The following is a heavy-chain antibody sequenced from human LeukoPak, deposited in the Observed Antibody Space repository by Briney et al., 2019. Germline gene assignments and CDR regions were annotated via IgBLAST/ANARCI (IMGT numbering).Heavy chain of an antibody. CDR1: GGSISSSSYY. Sequence: SETLSLTCTVSGGSISSSSYYWGWIRQPPGKGLEWIGSIYYSGSTYYNPSLKSRVTISVDTSKNQFSLKLSSVTAADSAVYHRARQRKNIVVVPAANGAGVWYWGQGTLVTVSS. CDR2: IYYSGST. J-gene: IGHJ4*02. V-gene: IGHV4-39*01. D-gene: IGHD2-2*01. CDR3: ARQRKNIVVVPAANGAGVWY.